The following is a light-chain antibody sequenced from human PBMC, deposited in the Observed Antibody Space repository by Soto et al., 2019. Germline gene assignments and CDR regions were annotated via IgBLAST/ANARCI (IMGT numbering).Light chain of an antibody. CDR1: QSISSY. J-gene: IGKJ4*01. CDR2: AAS. Sequence: DIQMTQSPSSLSASVGDRVTITCRASQSISSYLNWYQQKPGKAPKLLIYAASSLQGGVPSRFSGSGSGTDFTLTISSLQPEDSATYYCQQSYSTPLTFGGGTKVEIK. CDR3: QQSYSTPLT. V-gene: IGKV1-39*01.